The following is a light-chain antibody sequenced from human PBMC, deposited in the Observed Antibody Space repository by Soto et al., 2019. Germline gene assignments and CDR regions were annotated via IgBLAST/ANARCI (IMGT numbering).Light chain of an antibody. CDR2: AAS. J-gene: IGKJ5*01. V-gene: IGKV1-39*01. Sequence: DIQMTQSPFSLSASVADRVTITCRTSQSISSDLNWYQQKAGKAPKLLIYAASSLQSGVPSRFSGSGSGTDFTLTISSLQPEDFATYYCQQNYSPPPITFGQGTRLEIK. CDR3: QQNYSPPPIT. CDR1: QSISSD.